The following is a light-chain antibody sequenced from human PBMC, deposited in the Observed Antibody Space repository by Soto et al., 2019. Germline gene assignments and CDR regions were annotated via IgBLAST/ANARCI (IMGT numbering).Light chain of an antibody. J-gene: IGKJ5*01. CDR2: AAS. CDR3: QQFKNYPIT. Sequence: IHFTHSPSSLSSSVLYRFTFTCLASEDISSYLFWYQQKPGAAPKLLIYAASALHSGVPSRFSGSGSGTDFTLTISSLHPEDFAVYFCQQFKNYPITFGQGTRLEIK. CDR1: EDISSY. V-gene: IGKV1-9*01.